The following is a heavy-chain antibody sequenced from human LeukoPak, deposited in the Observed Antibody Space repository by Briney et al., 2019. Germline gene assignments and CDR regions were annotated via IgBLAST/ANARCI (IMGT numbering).Heavy chain of an antibody. J-gene: IGHJ4*01. D-gene: IGHD3/OR15-3a*01. CDR3: VGGGDWLPEY. V-gene: IGHV4-59*02. Sequence: SETLSLTCTVFGASVSGKFWSWIRHSPGNGLEWIGLIYYSGSTKFNPSLKSRVAMSVDPSNNQFSLSLNSVTTTDTAVYFCVGGGDWLPEYWGRGTQVIVSS. CDR1: GASVSGKF. CDR2: IYYSGST.